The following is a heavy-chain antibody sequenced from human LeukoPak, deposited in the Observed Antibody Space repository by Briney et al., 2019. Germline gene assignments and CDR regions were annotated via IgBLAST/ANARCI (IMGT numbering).Heavy chain of an antibody. CDR1: GGSIDSGYYY. V-gene: IGHV4-39*07. CDR3: ARDRQQLVRGDYFDY. D-gene: IGHD6-13*01. CDR2: IYYSGST. Sequence: SETLSLTCTVSGGSIDSGYYYWGWIRQPPGKGLEWIGSIYYSGSTYYNPSLKSLKSRVSISVDTSKNQVSLKLKSVTAADTAAYYCARDRQQLVRGDYFDYWGQGTLVTVSS. J-gene: IGHJ4*02.